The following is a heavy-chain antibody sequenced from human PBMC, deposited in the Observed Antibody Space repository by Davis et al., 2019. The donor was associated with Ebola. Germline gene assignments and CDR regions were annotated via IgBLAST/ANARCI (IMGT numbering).Heavy chain of an antibody. V-gene: IGHV1-46*03. CDR1: GYTFTSYY. CDR2: INPSGGST. D-gene: IGHD6-6*01. Sequence: ASVKVSCKASGYTFTSYYMHWVRQAPGQGLEWMGIINPSGGSTSYAQKFQGRVTMTRDTSTSTVYMELSSLRSEDTAVYYCAGSGGAARPFDYWGQGTLVTVSS. CDR3: AGSGGAARPFDY. J-gene: IGHJ4*02.